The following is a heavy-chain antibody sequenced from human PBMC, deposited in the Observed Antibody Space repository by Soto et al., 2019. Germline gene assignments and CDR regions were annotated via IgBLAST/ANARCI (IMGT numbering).Heavy chain of an antibody. Sequence: GGSLRLSCAASGFPFSGSIIHWVRQASGKGLEWVGRIRSKANGYATAYGGSVKGRFTITRDDSQNTAYLRMDSLKTEDTAVYYCTRNLGAKYGFDVWGQGTTVTVSS. J-gene: IGHJ6*02. D-gene: IGHD1-26*01. CDR3: TRNLGAKYGFDV. V-gene: IGHV3-73*01. CDR1: GFPFSGSI. CDR2: IRSKANGYAT.